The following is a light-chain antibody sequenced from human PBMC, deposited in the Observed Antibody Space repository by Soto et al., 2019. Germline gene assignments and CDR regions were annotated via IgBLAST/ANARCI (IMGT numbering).Light chain of an antibody. CDR1: SSDIGAYNF. Sequence: QPVLTQPASVSGSPGQSITISCTGTSSDIGAYNFVSWYQQHPGKAPKLMLYDVNIRPSGVSNRFSGSKSGNTASLTISGLQAEDEADYYCTSWTTSTTMIFGGGTKVTFL. V-gene: IGLV2-14*03. CDR2: DVN. CDR3: TSWTTSTTMI. J-gene: IGLJ2*01.